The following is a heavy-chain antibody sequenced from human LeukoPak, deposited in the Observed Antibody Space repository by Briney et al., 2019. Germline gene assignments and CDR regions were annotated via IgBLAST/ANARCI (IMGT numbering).Heavy chain of an antibody. CDR1: GGSISSYY. V-gene: IGHV4-59*01. CDR3: ARDLFGVTLGRFDP. D-gene: IGHD3-3*01. CDR2: IQASGST. J-gene: IGHJ5*02. Sequence: RPSETLSLTCTVSGGSISSYYWSWVRQPPGKGLEWVGYIQASGSTNYNPSLKSRVTISVDTSKNQFSLRLTSVIAADTAVYYCARDLFGVTLGRFDPWGQGTLVTVSS.